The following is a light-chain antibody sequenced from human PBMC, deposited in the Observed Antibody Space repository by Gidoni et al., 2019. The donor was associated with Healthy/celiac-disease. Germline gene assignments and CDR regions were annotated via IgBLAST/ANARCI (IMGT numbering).Light chain of an antibody. CDR2: DAS. CDR3: QQRSNWPPYT. Sequence: VFTQSPATLSWSPGERATLSCRASQRVSSYLAWYQQKPGQAPRLLIYDASNRATGIPARFSRSGSGTDVTLTISSLEPEDVAVYYCQQRSNWPPYTFGQGTKLEIK. V-gene: IGKV3-11*01. CDR1: QRVSSY. J-gene: IGKJ2*01.